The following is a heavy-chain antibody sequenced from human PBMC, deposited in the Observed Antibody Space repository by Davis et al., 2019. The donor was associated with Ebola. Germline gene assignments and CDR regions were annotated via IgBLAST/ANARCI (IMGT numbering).Heavy chain of an antibody. J-gene: IGHJ6*02. Sequence: GGSLRLSCAASGFTFSDYYMSWIRQAPGKGLEWVSYISSSSSYTNYADSVKGRFTISRDNAKNSLYLQMNSLRAEDTAVYYCARDDSCSSTSCFYYYYYGMDVWGQGTTVTVSS. D-gene: IGHD2-2*01. CDR3: ARDDSCSSTSCFYYYYYGMDV. CDR2: ISSSSSYT. CDR1: GFTFSDYY. V-gene: IGHV3-11*06.